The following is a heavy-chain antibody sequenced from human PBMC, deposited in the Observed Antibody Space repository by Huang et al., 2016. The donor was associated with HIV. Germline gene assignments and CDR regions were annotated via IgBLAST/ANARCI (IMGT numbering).Heavy chain of an antibody. J-gene: IGHJ4*02. CDR2: IRYDGNNK. V-gene: IGHV3-30*02. Sequence: QVHLVESGGGVVQSGGSLRLSCAASGFTFSSYGMHWVRQSPGKGLEWVAFIRYDGNNKYYVDSGKGRFTITRDNSKNTLYLQMNSLRAEDTAVYYCAKSGCGGDCYSFWGQGTLVTVSS. D-gene: IGHD2-21*02. CDR1: GFTFSSYG. CDR3: AKSGCGGDCYSF.